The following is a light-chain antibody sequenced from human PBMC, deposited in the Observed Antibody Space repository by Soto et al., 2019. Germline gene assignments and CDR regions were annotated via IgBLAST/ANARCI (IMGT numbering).Light chain of an antibody. CDR2: DAS. V-gene: IGKV3-11*01. CDR1: QSVSSY. J-gene: IGKJ4*01. CDR3: QQRSNWPPY. Sequence: EIVLTQSPATLSLSPGERATLSCRASQSVSSYLAWYQQRPGQAPRLLIYDASSRATGIPARFSGSGSGTDFTLTISSLEPEDIAVYYCQQRSNWPPYFGGGTKVEIK.